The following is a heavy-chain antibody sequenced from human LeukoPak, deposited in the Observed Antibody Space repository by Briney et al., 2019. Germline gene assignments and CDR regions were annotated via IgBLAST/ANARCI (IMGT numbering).Heavy chain of an antibody. CDR1: GFTFDDYG. V-gene: IGHV3-20*04. Sequence: RAGGSLRLSCAASGFTFDDYGMTWVRQTPGRGLEWVCGINWNGNSTGYADSVKGRFTISSDNAKSSLYLQMNSLRAEDTAFYYCARARELRYFDYWGQGTLVTVSS. J-gene: IGHJ4*02. CDR2: INWNGNST. D-gene: IGHD3-10*01. CDR3: ARARELRYFDY.